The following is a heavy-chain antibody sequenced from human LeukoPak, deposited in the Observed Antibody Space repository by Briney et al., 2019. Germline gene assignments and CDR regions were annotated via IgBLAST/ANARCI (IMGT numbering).Heavy chain of an antibody. D-gene: IGHD2-21*01. CDR1: VFTFSSYA. V-gene: IGHV3-23*01. Sequence: GGSLRLSCAASVFTFSSYAMSGVGQAPGKGRDGVSAISGSGGSTYYADSVKGRLTISRDNSKNTLYLQMNSLRAEDTAVYDCAKDDSDAFDIWGQGTMVTVSS. CDR3: AKDDSDAFDI. CDR2: ISGSGGST. J-gene: IGHJ3*02.